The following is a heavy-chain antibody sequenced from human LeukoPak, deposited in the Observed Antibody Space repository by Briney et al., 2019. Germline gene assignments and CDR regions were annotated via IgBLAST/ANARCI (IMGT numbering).Heavy chain of an antibody. Sequence: ASVTVSCTVSGYTLTELSMHWVRQAPGKGLEWMGGFDPEDGETIYAQKFQGRVTMTEDTSTDTAYMELSSLRSEDTAVYYCATTPAGEEQWLVHGKGNFDYWGQGTLVTVSS. D-gene: IGHD6-19*01. CDR1: GYTLTELS. CDR2: FDPEDGET. V-gene: IGHV1-24*01. J-gene: IGHJ4*02. CDR3: ATTPAGEEQWLVHGKGNFDY.